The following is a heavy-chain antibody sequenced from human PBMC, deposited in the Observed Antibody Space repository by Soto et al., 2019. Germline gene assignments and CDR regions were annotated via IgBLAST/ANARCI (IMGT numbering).Heavy chain of an antibody. D-gene: IGHD2-15*01. Sequence: PGGSLRLSCAASGFTFSSYSMNWVRQAPGKGLEWVSYISSSSSTIYYADSVKGRFTISRDNAKNSLYLQMNSLRDEDTAVYYCARDFPRCSGGSCYSKATSYYYYGMDVWGQGTTVTVSS. CDR2: ISSSSSTI. V-gene: IGHV3-48*02. CDR3: ARDFPRCSGGSCYSKATSYYYYGMDV. CDR1: GFTFSSYS. J-gene: IGHJ6*02.